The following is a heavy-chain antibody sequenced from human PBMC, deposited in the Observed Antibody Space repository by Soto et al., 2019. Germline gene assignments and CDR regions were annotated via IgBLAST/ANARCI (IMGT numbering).Heavy chain of an antibody. J-gene: IGHJ6*02. V-gene: IGHV1-69*13. CDR2: IIPIFGTA. Sequence: ASVKVSCKASGGTFSSYAISWVRQAPGQGLEWMGGIIPIFGTANYAQKFQGRVTITADESTSTAYMELSSLRSEDTAVYYCASVSSIEFGYYYGMDVWGQGTTVTVSS. CDR1: GGTFSSYA. CDR3: ASVSSIEFGYYYGMDV. D-gene: IGHD6-6*01.